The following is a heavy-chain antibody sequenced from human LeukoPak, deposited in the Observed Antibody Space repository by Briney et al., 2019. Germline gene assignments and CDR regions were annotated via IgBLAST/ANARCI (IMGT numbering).Heavy chain of an antibody. CDR1: GFTVSSNY. J-gene: IGHJ4*02. V-gene: IGHV3-53*01. CDR3: ARDQQYYDSSGYYYNVDY. CDR2: IYSGGST. Sequence: PGGSLRLSCAASGFTVSSNYMSWVRQAPGKGLEWDSVIYSGGSTYYADSVKGRFTISRDNSKNTLYLQMNSLRAEDTAVYYCARDQQYYDSSGYYYNVDYWGQGTLVTVSS. D-gene: IGHD3-22*01.